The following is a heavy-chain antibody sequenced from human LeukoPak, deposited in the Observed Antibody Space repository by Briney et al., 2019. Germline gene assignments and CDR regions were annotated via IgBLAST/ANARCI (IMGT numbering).Heavy chain of an antibody. Sequence: GGSLRLSCAASGFTFSIFAMSWVRQAPGRGLEWVSSISGTDDSTYHADSVKGRFTVSRDNSKYPLSLQMDGLRAEDTAVYYCAKRRSAVAGPRYFDYWGQGTLVTVSS. CDR1: GFTFSIFA. J-gene: IGHJ4*02. CDR3: AKRRSAVAGPRYFDY. D-gene: IGHD6-19*01. CDR2: ISGTDDST. V-gene: IGHV3-23*01.